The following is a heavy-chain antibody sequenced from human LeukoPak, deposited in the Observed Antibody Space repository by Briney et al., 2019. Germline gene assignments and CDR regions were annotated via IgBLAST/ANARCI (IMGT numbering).Heavy chain of an antibody. CDR3: ARKPYEWNLGAFDI. Sequence: PSETLSLTCTVSGGSISSSSYYWGWIRQPPEKGLEWIGEINHGGSTDYNPSLKSRVTISEDTSKNQFSLKLSSVTAADTAVYYCARKPYEWNLGAFDIWGQGTMVTVSS. V-gene: IGHV4-39*07. CDR2: INHGGST. J-gene: IGHJ3*02. CDR1: GGSISSSSYY. D-gene: IGHD1-7*01.